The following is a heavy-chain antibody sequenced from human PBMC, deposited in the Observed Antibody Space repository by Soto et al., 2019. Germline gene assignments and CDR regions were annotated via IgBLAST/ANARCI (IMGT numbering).Heavy chain of an antibody. Sequence: QITLKESGPTLVKPTQTLTLTCTCSGFSLSSPAVGVNWIRQPPGKALEWLALIYWDDDKQYSPSLRSRLTVTKDTSKNQVVLTMTRMDPVDTATYFCAHGSGWLSDYWGQGNLVTVSS. D-gene: IGHD6-19*01. CDR1: GFSLSSPAVG. CDR3: AHGSGWLSDY. CDR2: IYWDDDK. J-gene: IGHJ4*02. V-gene: IGHV2-5*02.